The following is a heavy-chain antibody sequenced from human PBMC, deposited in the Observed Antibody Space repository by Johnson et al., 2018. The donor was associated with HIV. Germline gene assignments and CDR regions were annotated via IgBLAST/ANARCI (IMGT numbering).Heavy chain of an antibody. D-gene: IGHD1-14*01. CDR3: AKDQGSEQRNDAFDL. CDR2: ISYDGSNK. V-gene: IGHV3-30*04. Sequence: QVQLVESGGGVVQPGKSLTLSCVASGFTFSSYAMHWVRQAPGKGLEWVAVISYDGSNKYYADSVKGRFTISRDNSKNTLYLQMNSLRAEDTAVYYCAKDQGSEQRNDAFDLWGQGTMVTVSS. CDR1: GFTFSSYA. J-gene: IGHJ3*01.